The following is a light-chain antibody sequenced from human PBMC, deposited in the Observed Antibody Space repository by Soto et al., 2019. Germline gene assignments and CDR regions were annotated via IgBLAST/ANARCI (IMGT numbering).Light chain of an antibody. Sequence: NFMLTQPHSVSESTGKTVTISCTRSCGSMASNYVQWYQQRPGSAPTTVIYEDNQRPSGVPDRFSGSIDSSSNSASLTISGLKTEDEADYYCQSYDSSNRVFGGGTKLTVL. CDR1: CGSMASNY. CDR3: QSYDSSNRV. CDR2: EDN. V-gene: IGLV6-57*04. J-gene: IGLJ2*01.